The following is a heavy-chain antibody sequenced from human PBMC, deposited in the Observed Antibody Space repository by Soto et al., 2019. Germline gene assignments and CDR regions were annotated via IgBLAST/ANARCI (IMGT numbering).Heavy chain of an antibody. V-gene: IGHV1-18*01. CDR2: ISAYNGNT. CDR1: GYTFTSYG. J-gene: IGHJ3*02. D-gene: IGHD2-21*02. CDR3: AREVIAYCGGDCGDAFDI. Sequence: ASVKVSCKASGYTFTSYGISWVRQAPGQGLEWMGWISAYNGNTNYAQKLQGRVTMTTDTSTSTAYMELRSLRSDDTAVYYCAREVIAYCGGDCGDAFDIWGQGTMVTVSS.